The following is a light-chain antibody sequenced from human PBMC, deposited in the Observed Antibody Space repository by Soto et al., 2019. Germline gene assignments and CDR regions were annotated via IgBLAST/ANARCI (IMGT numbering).Light chain of an antibody. CDR1: ESVSKW. V-gene: IGKV1-5*01. CDR3: QQYNSYSWT. Sequence: DIQMTQSPSSLSASVGDKVTITCRATESVSKWLAWYQEKPGNPPRPLIYDASTLESGDPSRFSGSGSGTEFTLTISSLQPDDFAIYYCQQYNSYSWTFGQGTRVDI. CDR2: DAS. J-gene: IGKJ1*01.